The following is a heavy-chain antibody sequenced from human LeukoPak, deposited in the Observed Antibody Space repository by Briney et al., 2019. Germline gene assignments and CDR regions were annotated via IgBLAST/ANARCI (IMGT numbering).Heavy chain of an antibody. Sequence: ASVKVSCKASGGTFSSYAISWVRQAPGKGLEWMGAFYPEDGETIYAQKFQGRVTMTTDTSTSTAYMELRSLRSDDTAVYYCARNYYDSSGHPPRDNWFDPWGQGTLITVSS. CDR1: GGTFSSYA. CDR3: ARNYYDSSGHPPRDNWFDP. CDR2: FYPEDGET. J-gene: IGHJ5*02. D-gene: IGHD3-22*01. V-gene: IGHV1-18*01.